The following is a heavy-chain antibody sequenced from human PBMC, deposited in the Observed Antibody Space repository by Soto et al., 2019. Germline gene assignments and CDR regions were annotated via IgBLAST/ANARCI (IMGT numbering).Heavy chain of an antibody. J-gene: IGHJ4*02. D-gene: IGHD5-12*01. CDR2: IYYSGST. V-gene: IGHV4-59*08. CDR3: ARHETYSGYDYFDY. Sequence: SETLSLTCTVSGGSISSYYWSWIRQPPGKGLEWIGYIYYSGSTNYNPSLKSRVTISVDTSKNQFSLKLSSVTAADTAVYYCARHETYSGYDYFDYWGQGTLVTVSS. CDR1: GGSISSYY.